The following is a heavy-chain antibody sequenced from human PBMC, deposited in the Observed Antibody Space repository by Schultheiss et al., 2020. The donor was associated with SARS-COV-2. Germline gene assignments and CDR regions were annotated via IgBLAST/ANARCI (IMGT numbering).Heavy chain of an antibody. Sequence: SQTLSLTCTVSGGSISSYYWSWIRQPPGKGLEWMGEINHSGSTNYNPSLKSRVTITVDTSKNQFSLKLSSVTAADTAVYYCARDRPIWPYYYYMDVWGKGTTVTVSS. D-gene: IGHD3-16*01. CDR1: GGSISSYY. V-gene: IGHV4-34*01. CDR2: INHSGST. CDR3: ARDRPIWPYYYYMDV. J-gene: IGHJ6*03.